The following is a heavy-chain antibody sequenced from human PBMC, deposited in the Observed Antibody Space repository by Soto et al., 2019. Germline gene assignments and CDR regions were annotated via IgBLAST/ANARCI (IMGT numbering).Heavy chain of an antibody. CDR2: ISAHNGDT. CDR1: GGSFRRYV. CDR3: ARSSGTYPPSRYLSGLYV. Sequence: VKGYWKDSGGSFRRYVTGRAGQSPGEGIEWMGWISAHNGDTIYAQKLQDRLTMTTDTSTNTAYLELRSLKSGDTAVFYCARSSGTYPPSRYLSGLYVWGQETRVSLSS. D-gene: IGHD1-26*01. V-gene: IGHV1-18*01. J-gene: IGHJ6*01.